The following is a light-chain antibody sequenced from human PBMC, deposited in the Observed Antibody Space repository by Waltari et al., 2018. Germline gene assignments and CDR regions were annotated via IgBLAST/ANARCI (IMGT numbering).Light chain of an antibody. CDR2: DAS. Sequence: EIVLTQSPGTLSLSPGERATLSCRASQSVSRTLAWYQQKPGQAPKLLIYDASIRATGIPDRFSGSGSGTDFSLTISRLEPEDFAVYYCQKYGTLPATFGQGTKWKS. J-gene: IGKJ1*01. V-gene: IGKV3-20*01. CDR3: QKYGTLPAT. CDR1: QSVSRT.